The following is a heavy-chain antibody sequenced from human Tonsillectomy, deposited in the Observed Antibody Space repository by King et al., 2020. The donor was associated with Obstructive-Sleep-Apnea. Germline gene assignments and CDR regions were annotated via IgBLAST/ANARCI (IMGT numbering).Heavy chain of an antibody. D-gene: IGHD3-16*01. CDR2: IYHSGST. CDR3: ARVGPSQTDY. Sequence: QLQESGPGLVKPSETLSLTCTVSGYSISSDYYWGWRRQPPGKGLEWIATIYHSGSTYYNPSLKSRGTISVETSKNQFSLRVRSGTAADTAVYYCARVGPSQTDYWGQGTLVTVSS. V-gene: IGHV4-38-2*02. J-gene: IGHJ4*02. CDR1: GYSISSDYY.